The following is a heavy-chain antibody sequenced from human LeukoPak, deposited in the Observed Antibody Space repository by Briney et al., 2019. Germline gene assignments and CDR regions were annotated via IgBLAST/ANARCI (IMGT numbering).Heavy chain of an antibody. CDR3: ARHRVDYYDSSGYFSALFDY. Sequence: PSETLSLTCTVSGGSISSYYWSWIRQPPGKGLEWIGYTYYSGSTNYNPSLKSRVTISVDTSKNQFSLKLSSVTAADTAVYYCARHRVDYYDSSGYFSALFDYWGQGTLVTVSS. V-gene: IGHV4-59*01. D-gene: IGHD3-22*01. J-gene: IGHJ4*02. CDR2: TYYSGST. CDR1: GGSISSYY.